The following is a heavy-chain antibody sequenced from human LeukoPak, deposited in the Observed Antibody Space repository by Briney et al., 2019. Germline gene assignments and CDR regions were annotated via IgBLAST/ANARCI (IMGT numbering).Heavy chain of an antibody. CDR1: GFTFSSYA. J-gene: IGHJ4*02. V-gene: IGHV3-21*01. D-gene: IGHD2-2*01. Sequence: PGGSLRLSCAASGFTFSSYAMHWVRQAPGKGLEWVSSISSSSSYIYYADSVKGRFTISRDNAKNSLYLQMNSLRAEDTAVYYCATDCSSTSCPPLDEGRGQGTLVTVSS. CDR2: ISSSSSYI. CDR3: ATDCSSTSCPPLDEG.